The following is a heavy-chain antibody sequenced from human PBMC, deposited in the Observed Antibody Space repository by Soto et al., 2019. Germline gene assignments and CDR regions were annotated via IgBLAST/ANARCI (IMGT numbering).Heavy chain of an antibody. Sequence: GGSLRLSCAASGFTFSSYAMSWVRQAPGKGLEWVSAISGSGGSTYYADSVKGRFTISRDNSKNTLYLQMNSLRAEDTAVYYCASKTTIGYCSSTSWYTYDYWGQGTLVTVSS. J-gene: IGHJ4*02. CDR1: GFTFSSYA. CDR3: ASKTTIGYCSSTSWYTYDY. V-gene: IGHV3-23*01. CDR2: ISGSGGST. D-gene: IGHD2-2*02.